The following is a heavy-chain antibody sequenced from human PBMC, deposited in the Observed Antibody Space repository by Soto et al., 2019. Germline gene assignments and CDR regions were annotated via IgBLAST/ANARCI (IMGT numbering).Heavy chain of an antibody. Sequence: QVLLQQWGAGLLKPSETLSLTCAVYGTSFSGYYWSWIRQPPGEGLEWIGEINPSGSTNYNPSLESRVTISVDTSQNQFSLTLSSVTAADTAAYFCASVVASLGPDYWGQGTLVTVSS. D-gene: IGHD7-27*01. CDR2: INPSGST. V-gene: IGHV4-34*01. CDR1: GTSFSGYY. J-gene: IGHJ4*02. CDR3: ASVVASLGPDY.